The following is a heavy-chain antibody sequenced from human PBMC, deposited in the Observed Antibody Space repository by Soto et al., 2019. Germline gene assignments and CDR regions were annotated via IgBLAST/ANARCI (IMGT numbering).Heavy chain of an antibody. J-gene: IGHJ4*02. Sequence: EVQLVESGGGLVQPGGSLRLSCAASGFTFSSNWMHWVGQGPGKGLVWVSRIDNDGSSRDYADSVKGRFTISRDNAKNTLYLEMSSLRAEDTAVYYCATGSGWYSPDYWGQGTLVTVSS. CDR2: IDNDGSSR. CDR3: ATGSGWYSPDY. CDR1: GFTFSSNW. V-gene: IGHV3-74*01. D-gene: IGHD6-19*01.